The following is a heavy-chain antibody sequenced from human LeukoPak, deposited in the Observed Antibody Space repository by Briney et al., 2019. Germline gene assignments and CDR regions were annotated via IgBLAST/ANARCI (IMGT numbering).Heavy chain of an antibody. CDR1: GFTVSSNY. CDR3: ARGQGASRGWFDP. V-gene: IGHV3-53*01. Sequence: PGGSLRLSCAASGFTVSSNYVSWVRQAPGKGLEWVSVFYSGGSTYYPDSVQGRFTLSRDNSKNTVYLQMNSLRAEDTAVYYCARGQGASRGWFDPWGQGTLVTVSS. D-gene: IGHD4/OR15-4a*01. J-gene: IGHJ5*02. CDR2: FYSGGST.